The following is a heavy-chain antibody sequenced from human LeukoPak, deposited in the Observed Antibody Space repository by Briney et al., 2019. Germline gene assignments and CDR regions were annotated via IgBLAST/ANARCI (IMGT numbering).Heavy chain of an antibody. CDR1: GFTFSSYG. D-gene: IGHD6-13*01. Sequence: GRSLRLSCAASGFTFSSYGMHWVRQAPGKGLEWVAVIWYDGSNKYYADSVKGRFTISRDSSKNTLYLQMNSLRAEDTAVYYCAKSAAAVPFDYWCQGTLVTVSS. CDR3: AKSAAAVPFDY. CDR2: IWYDGSNK. J-gene: IGHJ4*02. V-gene: IGHV3-33*06.